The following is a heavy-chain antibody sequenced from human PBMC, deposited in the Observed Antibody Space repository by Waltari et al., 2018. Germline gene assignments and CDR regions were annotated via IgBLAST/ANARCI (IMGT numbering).Heavy chain of an antibody. D-gene: IGHD5-12*01. Sequence: QVQLQESGPGLVKPSETLSLTCTVSGGSISSYYWSWIRQPPGKGLELIGYNYYSGSTNYNPSLKGRVTISVDTSKNQFSLKLSSVTAADTAVYYCARTGSGGYDIYYFDYWGQGTLVTVSS. V-gene: IGHV4-59*01. CDR2: NYYSGST. CDR1: GGSISSYY. J-gene: IGHJ4*02. CDR3: ARTGSGGYDIYYFDY.